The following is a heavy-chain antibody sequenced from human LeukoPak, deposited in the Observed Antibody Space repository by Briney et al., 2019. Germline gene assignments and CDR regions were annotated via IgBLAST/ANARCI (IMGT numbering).Heavy chain of an antibody. D-gene: IGHD5-18*01. J-gene: IGHJ6*03. CDR3: ARETFMVTAMRYYYYMDV. CDR1: GFTFSSYW. CDR2: IKQDGSEK. V-gene: IGHV3-7*01. Sequence: GGSLRLSCAASGFTFSSYWMSWVRQAPGKGLEWVANIKQDGSEKYYVDSVKGRFIISRDNAKNSLYLQMNSLRAEDTAVYYCARETFMVTAMRYYYYMDVWGKGTTVTVSS.